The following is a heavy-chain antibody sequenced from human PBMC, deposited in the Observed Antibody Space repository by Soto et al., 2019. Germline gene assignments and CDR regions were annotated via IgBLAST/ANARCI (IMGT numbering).Heavy chain of an antibody. CDR1: GHTFIDYY. D-gene: IGHD3-10*01. CDR2: INPNSGGT. Sequence: ASVEVSCKASGHTFIDYYLHWVRQAPGQGLEWMGWINPNSGGTNLPLRFQGRVTMTRDTSVSTVYVELSGLTSDDTAVYYCAGGRYYYAMDAWGRGTTVTVSS. V-gene: IGHV1-2*02. CDR3: AGGRYYYAMDA. J-gene: IGHJ6*02.